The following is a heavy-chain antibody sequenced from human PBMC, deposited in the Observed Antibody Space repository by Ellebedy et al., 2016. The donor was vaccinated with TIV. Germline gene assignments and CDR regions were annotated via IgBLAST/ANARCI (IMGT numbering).Heavy chain of an antibody. D-gene: IGHD1-7*01. CDR1: GYSFTSYW. Sequence: GESLKISCKGSGYSFTSYWIGWVRQMPGKGLEWMGNIYPGDSNTIYSPSFQGQVTISADKSISTAYLQWSSLKASDTAMYYCARLQTTGNYYIDYWGQGTLVTVSS. CDR3: ARLQTTGNYYIDY. V-gene: IGHV5-51*01. CDR2: IYPGDSNT. J-gene: IGHJ4*02.